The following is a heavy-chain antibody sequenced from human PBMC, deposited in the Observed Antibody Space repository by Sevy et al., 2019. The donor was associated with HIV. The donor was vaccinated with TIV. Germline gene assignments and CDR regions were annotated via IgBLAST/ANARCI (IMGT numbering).Heavy chain of an antibody. CDR1: GFTFSSYS. D-gene: IGHD7-27*01. J-gene: IGHJ3*02. CDR2: ISSSSSYI. Sequence: GESLKISCAASGFTFSSYSMNWVRQAPGKGLEWVSSISSSSSYIYYADSVKGRFTISRDNAKNSLYLQMNSLRAEDTAVYYCALGMKDAFDIWGQGTMVTVSS. V-gene: IGHV3-21*01. CDR3: ALGMKDAFDI.